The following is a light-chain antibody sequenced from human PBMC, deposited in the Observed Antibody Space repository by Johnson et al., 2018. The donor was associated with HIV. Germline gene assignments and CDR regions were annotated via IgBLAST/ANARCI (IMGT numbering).Light chain of an antibody. CDR3: ATWNSSLSVYV. CDR2: DNN. Sequence: QSVLTQPPSVSAAPGQKVTISCSGSSFNIGNNYVSWYQQVPGTAPKLLIYDNNKRPSGIPDRFSGSKSGTSATLDITGLQTGDEADYHCATWNSSLSVYVFGTGTKVTVL. J-gene: IGLJ1*01. V-gene: IGLV1-51*01. CDR1: SFNIGNNY.